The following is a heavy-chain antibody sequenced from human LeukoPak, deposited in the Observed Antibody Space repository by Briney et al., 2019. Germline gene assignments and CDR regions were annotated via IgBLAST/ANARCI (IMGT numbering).Heavy chain of an antibody. D-gene: IGHD3-10*01. CDR2: ISSSGSSV. V-gene: IGHV3-48*03. CDR1: GFTFSSYE. Sequence: GGSLRLSCAASGFTFSSYEMNWVRQAPGEGLEWISYISSSGSSVKYADSVKGRFTISRDNAKNSLYLQMDSLRAEDTAVYYCARAYYYGSGPTSKPSDYWGQGTLVTVSS. CDR3: ARAYYYGSGPTSKPSDY. J-gene: IGHJ4*02.